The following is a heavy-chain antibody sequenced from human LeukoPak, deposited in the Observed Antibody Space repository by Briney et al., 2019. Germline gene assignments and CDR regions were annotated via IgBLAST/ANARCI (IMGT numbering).Heavy chain of an antibody. V-gene: IGHV3-53*01. Sequence: GGSLRLSCAASGFTVSSNYMSWVRQAPGKGLEWVSVIYSGGSTYYADSVKGRFTISRDNSKNTLYLQMNSLRAEDTAVYYCATMARHLRWGMDVWGQGTTVIVFS. CDR2: IYSGGST. J-gene: IGHJ6*02. CDR3: ATMARHLRWGMDV. CDR1: GFTVSSNY. D-gene: IGHD5-24*01.